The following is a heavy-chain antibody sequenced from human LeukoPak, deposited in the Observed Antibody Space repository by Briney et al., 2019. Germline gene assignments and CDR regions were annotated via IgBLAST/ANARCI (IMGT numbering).Heavy chain of an antibody. CDR2: ICSSRNYI. V-gene: IGHV3-21*03. D-gene: IGHD2-2*01. Sequence: GGPLRLSCAASGFTHSRSTMNGLREAPGRAPEGVSSICSSRNYIFYADSLKGRFTISRHNAKSSLYLQMDSLRAEDTAVYYCARGFGGYCSITSCLVTIDYWGQGTLVTVSS. J-gene: IGHJ4*02. CDR1: GFTHSRST. CDR3: ARGFGGYCSITSCLVTIDY.